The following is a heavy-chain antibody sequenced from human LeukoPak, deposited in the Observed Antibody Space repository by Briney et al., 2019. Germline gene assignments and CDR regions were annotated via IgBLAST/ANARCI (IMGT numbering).Heavy chain of an antibody. J-gene: IGHJ4*02. CDR3: ARALLWGYDY. Sequence: PSETLSLTCAVYGGSFSGYYWSWIRQPPGKGLEWIGEINHSGSTNYNPSLKSRVTISVDTSKNQFSLNLSSVTAADTAVYYCARALLWGYDYWGQGTLVTVSS. CDR1: GGSFSGYY. D-gene: IGHD2-2*01. V-gene: IGHV4-34*01. CDR2: INHSGST.